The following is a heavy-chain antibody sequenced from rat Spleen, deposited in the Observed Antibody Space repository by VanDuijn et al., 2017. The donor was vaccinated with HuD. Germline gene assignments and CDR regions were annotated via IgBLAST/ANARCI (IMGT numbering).Heavy chain of an antibody. J-gene: IGHJ2*01. CDR2: ISPSGGST. Sequence: EVQLVESGGGLVQPGRSLKLSCAASGFTLSNYGMHWIRQAPTKGLEWVASISPSGGSTYYRDPVKGRFTISRDNAKSTLYLQMDSLRSEDTATYYCTTVPTGYWGQGVMVTVSS. D-gene: IGHD3-2*01. CDR3: TTVPTGY. V-gene: IGHV5-19*01. CDR1: GFTLSNYG.